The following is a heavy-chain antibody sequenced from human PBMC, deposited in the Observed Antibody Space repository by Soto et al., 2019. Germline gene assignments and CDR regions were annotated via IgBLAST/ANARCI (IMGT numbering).Heavy chain of an antibody. CDR3: AKSNGGLVTSFDY. CDR1: GLTFSNAW. CDR2: ISGSGGST. V-gene: IGHV3-23*01. Sequence: GGSIRLSCAASGLTFSNAWMSWVRKDPGKGLEWVSAISGSGGSTYYADSVKGRFTISRDNSKNTLYLQMNSLRAEDTAVYYCAKSNGGLVTSFDYWGQGTLVTVSS. J-gene: IGHJ4*02. D-gene: IGHD3-9*01.